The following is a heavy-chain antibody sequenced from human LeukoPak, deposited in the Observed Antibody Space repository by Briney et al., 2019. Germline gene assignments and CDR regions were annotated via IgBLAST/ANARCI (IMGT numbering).Heavy chain of an antibody. D-gene: IGHD4-11*01. J-gene: IGHJ4*02. Sequence: SETLSLTCTVSGGSISSSTYYWGWIRQSPGKGLEWIGSVHYSGGSYYNPSLKSRVTIFVDTSKNQFSLKVNSVTAADTAVYYCARHRDYSVDYFDYWGQGTLVTVSS. CDR2: VHYSGGS. CDR1: GGSISSSTYY. CDR3: ARHRDYSVDYFDY. V-gene: IGHV4-39*01.